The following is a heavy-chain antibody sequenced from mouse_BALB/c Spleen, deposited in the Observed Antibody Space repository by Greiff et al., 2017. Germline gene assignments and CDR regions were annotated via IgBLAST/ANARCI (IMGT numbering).Heavy chain of an antibody. CDR3: ARDDYGLGYFDY. CDR1: GYSITSGYY. Sequence: EVQLQESGPGLVKPSQSLSLTCSVTGYSITSGYYWNWIRQFPGNKLEWMGYISYDGSNNYNPSLKNRISITRDTSKNQFFLKLNSVTTEDTATYYCARDDYGLGYFDYWGQGTTLTVSS. V-gene: IGHV3-6*02. J-gene: IGHJ2*01. D-gene: IGHD1-1*01. CDR2: ISYDGSN.